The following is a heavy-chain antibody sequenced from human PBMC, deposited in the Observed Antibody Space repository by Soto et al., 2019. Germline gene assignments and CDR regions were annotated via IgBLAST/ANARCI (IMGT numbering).Heavy chain of an antibody. CDR1: GFTFSSYS. V-gene: IGHV3-21*01. Sequence: EVQLVESGGGLVKPGGSLRLSCAASGFTFSSYSMNWVRQAPGKGLEWVSSISSSSSYIYHADSVKGRFTISRDNAKNSLYLQMNSLRAEDTAVYYCARDRDTAMVGQFDYWGQGTLVTVSS. J-gene: IGHJ4*02. D-gene: IGHD5-18*01. CDR2: ISSSSSYI. CDR3: ARDRDTAMVGQFDY.